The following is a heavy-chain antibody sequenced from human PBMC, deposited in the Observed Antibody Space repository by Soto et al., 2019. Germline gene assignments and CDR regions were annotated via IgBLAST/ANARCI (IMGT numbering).Heavy chain of an antibody. CDR1: GFTFSSYG. CDR2: ISYDGSNK. J-gene: IGHJ4*02. D-gene: IGHD3-3*01. V-gene: IGHV3-30*18. Sequence: QVQLVESGGGVVQPGRSLRLSCAASGFTFSSYGMHWVRQAPGEGLEWVAVISYDGSNKYYADSVKGRFTISRDNSKNTLYLQMNSLRAEDTAVYYCANGLGVFGVVSPLGWGQGTLVTVSS. CDR3: ANGLGVFGVVSPLG.